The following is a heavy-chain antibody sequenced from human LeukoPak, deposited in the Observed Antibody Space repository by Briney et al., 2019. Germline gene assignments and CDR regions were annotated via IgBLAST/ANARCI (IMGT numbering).Heavy chain of an antibody. CDR1: GFTFSDYY. CDR3: VRDLRGSRYYFDY. D-gene: IGHD1-14*01. J-gene: IGHJ4*02. V-gene: IGHV3-11*04. Sequence: PGGSLRLSCAASGFTFSDYYMGWIRQAPGKGLEWVSHIINSDSTIYYANSVKGRFTISRDNGKNSLYLQMNSLRAEDTAVYYCVRDLRGSRYYFDYWGQGALVTVSS. CDR2: IINSDSTI.